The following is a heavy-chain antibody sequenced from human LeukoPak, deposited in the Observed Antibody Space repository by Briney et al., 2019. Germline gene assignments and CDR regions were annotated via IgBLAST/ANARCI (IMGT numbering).Heavy chain of an antibody. CDR1: GFTFSSYW. D-gene: IGHD3/OR15-3a*01. CDR2: INNDGSST. Sequence: GGSPRLSCAASGFTFSSYWMHWVRQAPGKGLVWVSRINNDGSSTSYADSVKGRFNISRDNAKNTLYLQMNSLRAEDTAVYYCARVGGLNWFDPWGQGTLVTVSS. V-gene: IGHV3-74*01. J-gene: IGHJ5*02. CDR3: ARVGGLNWFDP.